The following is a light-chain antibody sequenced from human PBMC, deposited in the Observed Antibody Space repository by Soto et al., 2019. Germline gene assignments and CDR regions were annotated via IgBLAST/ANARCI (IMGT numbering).Light chain of an antibody. V-gene: IGKV2-28*01. CDR2: LGS. CDR1: QSLLHSNGYNY. J-gene: IGKJ1*01. CDR3: MQALQTPWT. Sequence: DIVMTQSPLSLPVTPGEPASISCRSSQSLLHSNGYNYLDWYLQKPGQSPQLLIYLGSNRASGVPDRFSGSGSGTDSTLKTSRVEAEDVGVYYCMQALQTPWTFGQGTKVEIK.